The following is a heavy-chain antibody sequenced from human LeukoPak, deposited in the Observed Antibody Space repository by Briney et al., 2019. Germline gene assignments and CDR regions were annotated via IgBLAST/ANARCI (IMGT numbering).Heavy chain of an antibody. CDR3: ARWRVIAAAGIDY. D-gene: IGHD6-13*01. J-gene: IGHJ4*02. V-gene: IGHV4-34*01. Sequence: SETLSLTCAVYGGSFSGYYWSWIRQPPGKGLEWIGEINHSRSTNYNPSLKSRVTISVDTSKNQFSLKLSSVTAADTAVYYCARWRVIAAAGIDYWGQGTLVTVSS. CDR1: GGSFSGYY. CDR2: INHSRST.